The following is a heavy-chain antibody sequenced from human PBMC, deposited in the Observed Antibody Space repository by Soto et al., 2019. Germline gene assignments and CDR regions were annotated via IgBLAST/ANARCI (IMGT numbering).Heavy chain of an antibody. CDR2: IYYSGST. D-gene: IGHD4-17*01. V-gene: IGHV4-39*01. CDR1: GGSISVSSVY. CDR3: ARQTRTYGPEAFDI. Sequence: QLQLQESGPGLVKPSETLSLTCSVSGGSISVSSVYWGWVRQPPGKGLEWIGTIYYSGSTYYNPSLESRLTISVEASRDQSSLKLTSVTAADTALYYCARQTRTYGPEAFDIWGQGTMVTVSS. J-gene: IGHJ3*02.